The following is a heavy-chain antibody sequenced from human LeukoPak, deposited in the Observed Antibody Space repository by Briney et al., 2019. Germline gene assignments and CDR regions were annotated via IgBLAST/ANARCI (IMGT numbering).Heavy chain of an antibody. Sequence: GGSLRLSCAASGFTFRSYAMNWVRQAPGKGLEWVSAISGSGSATYHADSVKGRFTISRDNSKNTLYLQMNSLRAEDTAVYYCAKDQYGEAFDIWGPGTMVTVSS. J-gene: IGHJ3*02. CDR2: ISGSGSAT. CDR1: GFTFRSYA. V-gene: IGHV3-23*01. CDR3: AKDQYGEAFDI. D-gene: IGHD4-17*01.